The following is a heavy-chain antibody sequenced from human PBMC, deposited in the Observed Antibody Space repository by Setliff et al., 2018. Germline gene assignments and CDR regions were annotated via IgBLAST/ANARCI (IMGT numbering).Heavy chain of an antibody. V-gene: IGHV3-30*02. J-gene: IGHJ4*02. D-gene: IGHD7-27*01. Sequence: GGSLRLSCAASGYSFNSFDMHWVRQAPGKGLEWVAFIRYDGSDKYYADSVKGRFTISRDNVKNSLFLQMNSLRAEDTAVYYCVRDLHWGFDYWGLGTLVTVSS. CDR2: IRYDGSDK. CDR1: GYSFNSFD. CDR3: VRDLHWGFDY.